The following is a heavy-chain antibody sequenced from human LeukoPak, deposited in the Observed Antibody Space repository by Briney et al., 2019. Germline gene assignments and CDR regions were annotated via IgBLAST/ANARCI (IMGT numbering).Heavy chain of an antibody. D-gene: IGHD3-10*01. Sequence: RRSLRLSCAASGFTFDDYGMSWVRQAPGKGLEWVSGINWNGGSTGYADSVKGRFTISRDNAKNSLYLQMNSLRAEDTALCYCARGAASYYYGSGSFIDYWGQGTLVTVSS. J-gene: IGHJ4*02. CDR1: GFTFDDYG. CDR2: INWNGGST. CDR3: ARGAASYYYGSGSFIDY. V-gene: IGHV3-20*04.